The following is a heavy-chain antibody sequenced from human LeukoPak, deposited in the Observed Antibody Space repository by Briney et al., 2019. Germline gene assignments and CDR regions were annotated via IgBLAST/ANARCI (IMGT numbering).Heavy chain of an antibody. D-gene: IGHD5-12*01. Sequence: GSLRLSCAASGFTFSSYWMHWVRPAPGKGLEWVANIKQDGSEKYYVDSVKGRFTISRDNAENSLYLQMNSLRAEDTAVYYCVRAIGGYASYWGQGTLVTVSS. J-gene: IGHJ4*02. CDR2: IKQDGSEK. V-gene: IGHV3-7*01. CDR1: GFTFSSYW. CDR3: VRAIGGYASY.